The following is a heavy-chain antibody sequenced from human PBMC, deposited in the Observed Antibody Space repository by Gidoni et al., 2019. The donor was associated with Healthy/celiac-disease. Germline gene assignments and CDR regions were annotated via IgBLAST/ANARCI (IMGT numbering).Heavy chain of an antibody. CDR1: GFTFSSYS. J-gene: IGHJ4*02. CDR2: ISSSRSYI. Sequence: EVQLVESGGGLVKPGGSLRLSCAASGFTFSSYSMNWVRQAPGKGLEWVSSISSSRSYIYYADSVKGRFTISRDNAKNSLYLQMNSLRAEDTAVYYCARGNMVRGVIIPTFDYWGQGTLVTVSS. V-gene: IGHV3-21*01. D-gene: IGHD3-10*01. CDR3: ARGNMVRGVIIPTFDY.